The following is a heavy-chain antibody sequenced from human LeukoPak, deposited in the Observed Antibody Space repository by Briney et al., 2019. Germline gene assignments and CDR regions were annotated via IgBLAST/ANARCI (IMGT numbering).Heavy chain of an antibody. V-gene: IGHV4-34*01. CDR1: GGSFSGYY. D-gene: IGHD3-10*01. CDR2: INHSGST. Sequence: SETLSLTCAVYGGSFSGYYWSWIRQPPGKGLEWMGEINHSGSTNYNPSLKSRVTISVDTSKNQFSLKLSSVTAADTAVYYCARGGILLWFGELSTFDYWGQGTLVTVSS. J-gene: IGHJ4*02. CDR3: ARGGILLWFGELSTFDY.